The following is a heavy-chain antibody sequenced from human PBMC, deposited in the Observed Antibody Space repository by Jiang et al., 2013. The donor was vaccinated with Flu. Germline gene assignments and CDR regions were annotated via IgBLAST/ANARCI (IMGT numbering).Heavy chain of an antibody. CDR2: VYPSGNT. CDR3: ARGGSLGFRAFDV. J-gene: IGHJ3*01. Sequence: SGPGLVKPLQTLSLTCSVSGDSISRGGFSWNWIRQPPGKGLEWVGYVYPSGNTYYNPSLQSRLTISLDKSKNHFSLKLTSVTAADTAVYYCARGGSLGFRAFDVWAKGQWSASLQ. CDR1: GDSISRGGFS. V-gene: IGHV4-30-2*01.